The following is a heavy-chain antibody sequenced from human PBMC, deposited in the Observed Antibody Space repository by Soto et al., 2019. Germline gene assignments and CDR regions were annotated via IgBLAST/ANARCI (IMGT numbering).Heavy chain of an antibody. D-gene: IGHD6-19*01. CDR2: IWYDGSNN. CDR3: ARLHSSVWYRYFDL. Sequence: QVQLVESGGGVVQPGRSLRLSCAASGFTFSSYGMHWVRQAPGKGLEWVAVIWYDGSNNYYADSVQGRFTISRDNSKNTLYLQMNSRRAEDTAVYYCARLHSSVWYRYFDLWGRGTLVTVSS. J-gene: IGHJ2*01. CDR1: GFTFSSYG. V-gene: IGHV3-33*01.